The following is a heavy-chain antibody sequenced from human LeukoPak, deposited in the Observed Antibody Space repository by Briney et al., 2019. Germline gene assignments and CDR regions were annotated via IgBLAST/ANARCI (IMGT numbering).Heavy chain of an antibody. Sequence: SGGSLRLSCAASGFTFSSYAMSWVRQAPGKGLEWVSAISGSGGSTYYADSVKGRFTISRDNSKNTLYLQMNSLRAEDTAVYYCATYRQVLLPFKSWGQGTLVTVSS. CDR1: GFTFSSYA. J-gene: IGHJ5*02. CDR3: ATYRQVLLPFKS. V-gene: IGHV3-23*01. D-gene: IGHD2-8*02. CDR2: ISGSGGST.